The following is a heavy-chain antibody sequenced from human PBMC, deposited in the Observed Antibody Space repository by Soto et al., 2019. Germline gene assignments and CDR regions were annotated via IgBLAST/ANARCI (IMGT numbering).Heavy chain of an antibody. CDR3: ARVQSGAPLYWYFDL. D-gene: IGHD1-26*01. J-gene: IGHJ2*01. CDR2: IIAYYGHT. CDR1: GYTLASYC. Sequence: AKVSCKESGYTLASYCIFWVRQETGQGLEWMGWIIAYYGHTIYAQKIQGRVTITADESTSTAYMELSSLRSEDTAVYYCARVQSGAPLYWYFDLWGRGTLVT. V-gene: IGHV1-18*01.